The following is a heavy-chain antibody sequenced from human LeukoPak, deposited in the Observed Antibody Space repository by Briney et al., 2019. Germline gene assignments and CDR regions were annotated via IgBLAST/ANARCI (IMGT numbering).Heavy chain of an antibody. CDR2: IYPGDSDT. D-gene: IGHD3-10*01. V-gene: IGHV5-51*01. CDR3: ARSLVRGAPYYFDY. CDR1: GYGFTSYW. J-gene: IGHJ4*02. Sequence: GESLKISREGSGYGFTSYWIALVRPMPGKGPELVGIIYPGDSDTRYSPSFQGQVTISADKSISTAYLQWSSLKASDTAMYYCARSLVRGAPYYFDYWGQGTLVTVSS.